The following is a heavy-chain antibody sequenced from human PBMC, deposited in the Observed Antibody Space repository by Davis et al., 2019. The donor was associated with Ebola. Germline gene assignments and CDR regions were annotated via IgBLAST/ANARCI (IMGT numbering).Heavy chain of an antibody. Sequence: SETLSLTCTVPGGSIDSGGYYWSWIRQATGKGLEWIGFRYNSGSTNHNPSLQSRVLISIDTANKQISLKLSSVTAADTAVYYCARGRLLEWPPTFYGLDVWGKGTTVTVSS. J-gene: IGHJ6*04. V-gene: IGHV4-61*08. CDR2: RYNSGST. D-gene: IGHD3-3*01. CDR3: ARGRLLEWPPTFYGLDV. CDR1: GGSIDSGGYY.